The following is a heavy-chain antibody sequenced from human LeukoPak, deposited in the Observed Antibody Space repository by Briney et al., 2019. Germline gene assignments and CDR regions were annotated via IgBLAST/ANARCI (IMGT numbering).Heavy chain of an antibody. Sequence: SETLSLTCAVYGGSFSDYYWSWIRQPPGKGLEWIGYIYYSGSTNYNPSLKSRVTISVDTSKNQFSLKLSSVTAADTAVYYCARLGGAAFDYWGQGTLVTVSS. V-gene: IGHV4-59*01. CDR3: ARLGGAAFDY. CDR1: GGSFSDYY. J-gene: IGHJ4*02. D-gene: IGHD1-26*01. CDR2: IYYSGST.